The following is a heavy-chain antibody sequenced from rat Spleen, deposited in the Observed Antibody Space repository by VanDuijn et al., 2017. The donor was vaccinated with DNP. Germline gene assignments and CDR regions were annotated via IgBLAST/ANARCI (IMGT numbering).Heavy chain of an antibody. CDR2: IIYDGSST. J-gene: IGHJ4*01. V-gene: IGHV5-7*01. CDR1: GFTFSDYA. Sequence: EVQLVESGGGLVQPGRSLKLSCAASGFTFSDYAMAWVRQSPKKGLEWVATIIYDGSSTYYRDSVKGRFTISRDNAKNTLYLQMNSLRSEDTATYYCARRDYGGYLDAWGQGTSVTVSS. D-gene: IGHD1-11*01. CDR3: ARRDYGGYLDA.